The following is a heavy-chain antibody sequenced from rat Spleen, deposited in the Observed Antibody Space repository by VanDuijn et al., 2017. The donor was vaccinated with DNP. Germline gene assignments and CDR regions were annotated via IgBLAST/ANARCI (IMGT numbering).Heavy chain of an antibody. CDR1: GFTFSSYV. CDR3: ARETGSSRYFDF. Sequence: EVQLVESGGGLVQPGRSLKVSCVASGFTFSSYVMHWFRQAPENGIQWLAYINIDSSDTHYAATVKGRFTISRDNAKNTVDMQLSSLRSEDTAIYFCARETGSSRYFDFWGPGTMVTVSS. J-gene: IGHJ1*01. CDR2: INIDSSDT. V-gene: IGHV5-43*01. D-gene: IGHD5-1*01.